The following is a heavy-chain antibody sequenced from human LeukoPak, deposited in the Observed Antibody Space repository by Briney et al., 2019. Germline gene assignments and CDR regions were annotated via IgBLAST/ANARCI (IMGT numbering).Heavy chain of an antibody. D-gene: IGHD3-10*01. Sequence: GSLRLSCAASGFTFTSYSMNWVRQAPGKGLEWVSSISSSTNYIYYADSVKGRFTISRDNAKKSLYLQMNSLRAEDTAVYYCAREIHGSGTYYPFDNWGQGTLVTVSS. CDR1: GFTFTSYS. CDR3: AREIHGSGTYYPFDN. V-gene: IGHV3-21*01. CDR2: ISSSTNYI. J-gene: IGHJ4*02.